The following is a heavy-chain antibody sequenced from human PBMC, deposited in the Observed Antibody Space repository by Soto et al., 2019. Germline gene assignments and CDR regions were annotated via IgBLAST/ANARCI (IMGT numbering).Heavy chain of an antibody. V-gene: IGHV4-34*01. Sequence: PSETLSLTCAVYGGSFSGYYWSWIRKPPGKGLEWIGEINHSGSTNYNPSLKSRVTISVDTSKNQFSLKLSSVTAADTAVYYCARGERGYSYGLYYYGMDVWGQGTTVTVSS. D-gene: IGHD5-18*01. CDR2: INHSGST. CDR3: ARGERGYSYGLYYYGMDV. J-gene: IGHJ6*02. CDR1: GGSFSGYY.